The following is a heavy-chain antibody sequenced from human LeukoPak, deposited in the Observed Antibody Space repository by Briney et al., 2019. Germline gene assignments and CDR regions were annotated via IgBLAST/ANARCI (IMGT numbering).Heavy chain of an antibody. CDR2: IYYTGST. V-gene: IGHV4-59*08. CDR1: GGSIVSYY. CDR3: ARYLAAGYFDL. Sequence: PSETLSLTCTVSGGSIVSYYWSWIRQPPGKGLEWIGYIYYTGSTNYNTSLKSRVTISVDTSKNQLSLKLSSVTAADTAVYYCARYLAAGYFDLWGRGTLVTVSS. J-gene: IGHJ2*01. D-gene: IGHD6-25*01.